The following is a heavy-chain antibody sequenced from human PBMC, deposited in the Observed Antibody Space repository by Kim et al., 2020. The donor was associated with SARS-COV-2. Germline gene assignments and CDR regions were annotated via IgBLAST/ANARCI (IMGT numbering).Heavy chain of an antibody. CDR2: ISWNSGSI. Sequence: GGSLRLSCAASGFTFGDYAMHWVRQAPGKGLEWVSGISWNSGSIGYADSVKGRFTISRDNAKNSLYLQMNSLRAEDTALYYCAKDLRSSYYYAYYYYGMDVWGQGTTVTVSS. CDR3: AKDLRSSYYYAYYYYGMDV. J-gene: IGHJ6*02. V-gene: IGHV3-9*01. CDR1: GFTFGDYA. D-gene: IGHD3-10*01.